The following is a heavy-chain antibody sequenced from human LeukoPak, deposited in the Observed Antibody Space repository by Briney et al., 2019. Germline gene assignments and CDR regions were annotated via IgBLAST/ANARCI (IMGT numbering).Heavy chain of an antibody. V-gene: IGHV1-69*04. CDR3: ARDRIAVAGNFDY. CDR2: IIPILGIA. J-gene: IGHJ4*02. D-gene: IGHD6-19*01. Sequence: SVKVSCKASGGTFSSYAISWVRQAPGRGLEWMGRIIPILGIANYAQKFQGRVTITADKSTSTAYMELSSLRSEDTAVYYCARDRIAVAGNFDYWGQGTLVTVSS. CDR1: GGTFSSYA.